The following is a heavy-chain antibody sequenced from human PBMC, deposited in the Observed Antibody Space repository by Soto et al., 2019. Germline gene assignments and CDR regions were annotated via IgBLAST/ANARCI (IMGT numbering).Heavy chain of an antibody. V-gene: IGHV6-1*01. CDR3: AKGDNLGPKTGYAFDP. CDR1: GDRVSSNTAS. D-gene: IGHD5-12*01. Sequence: QVQLQQSGPGLVKPSQTLSLTCAISGDRVSSNTASWNWIRQSPSRGLEWLGRTYFRSKWYNDYDVSVKSRIIINPDTSNNQFSLQLNSVTPEDTAVYFCAKGDNLGPKTGYAFDPWGQGIMVTVSS. CDR2: TYFRSKWYN. J-gene: IGHJ5*02.